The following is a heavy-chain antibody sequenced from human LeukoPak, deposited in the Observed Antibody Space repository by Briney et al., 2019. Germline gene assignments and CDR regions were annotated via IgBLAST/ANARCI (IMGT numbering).Heavy chain of an antibody. CDR2: MNPNSGNT. CDR3: ARGRIAVAKKSYYFDY. Sequence: ASVKVSCKASGYTFTSYDINWVRQATGQGLEWMGWMNPNSGNTGYAQKFQGRVTMTRNTSISTAYMELSSLRSEDTAVYYCARGRIAVAKKSYYFDYWGQGTLVTVSS. J-gene: IGHJ4*02. V-gene: IGHV1-8*02. CDR1: GYTFTSYD. D-gene: IGHD6-19*01.